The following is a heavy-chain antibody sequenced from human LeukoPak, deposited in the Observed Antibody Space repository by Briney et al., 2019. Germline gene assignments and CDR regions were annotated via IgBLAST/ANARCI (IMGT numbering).Heavy chain of an antibody. Sequence: PGGSLRLSCAASGFTLSSYGMHWVRQAPGKGLEWVAVLWYDGSNKYYADSVKGRFTISRDNSKNTLYLQMNSLRAEDTAVYYCARVSHCSSTSCYAEGFDYWGQGTLVTVSS. V-gene: IGHV3-33*01. CDR3: ARVSHCSSTSCYAEGFDY. J-gene: IGHJ4*02. D-gene: IGHD2-2*01. CDR2: LWYDGSNK. CDR1: GFTLSSYG.